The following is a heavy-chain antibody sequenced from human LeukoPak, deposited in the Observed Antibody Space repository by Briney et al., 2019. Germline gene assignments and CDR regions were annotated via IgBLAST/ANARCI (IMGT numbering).Heavy chain of an antibody. J-gene: IGHJ4*02. V-gene: IGHV1-18*04. Sequence: GASVKVSCKASGYTFTSYDISWVRQAPGQGLEWMGWISAYNGKTNYAQKLQGRVTMTTDTSTSTAYMELRSLRSDDTAVYYCARDREYAVAGGYFDYWGQGTLVTVSS. CDR3: ARDREYAVAGGYFDY. CDR2: ISAYNGKT. CDR1: GYTFTSYD. D-gene: IGHD6-19*01.